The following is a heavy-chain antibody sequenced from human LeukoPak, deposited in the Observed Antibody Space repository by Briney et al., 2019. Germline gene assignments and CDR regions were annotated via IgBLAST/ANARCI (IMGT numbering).Heavy chain of an antibody. J-gene: IGHJ4*02. V-gene: IGHV4-59*01. CDR3: ARAGPIQWYFDY. CDR1: GGSISSYY. D-gene: IGHD5-12*01. Sequence: SETLFLTCTVSGGSISSYYWSWIRQPPGKGLEWIGYIYYSGSTNYNPSLKSRVTISVDTSKNQFSLKLSSVTAADTAVYYCARAGPIQWYFDYWGQGTLVTVSS. CDR2: IYYSGST.